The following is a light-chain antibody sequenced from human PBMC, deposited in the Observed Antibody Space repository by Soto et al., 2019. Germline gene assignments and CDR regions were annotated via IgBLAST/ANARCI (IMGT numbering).Light chain of an antibody. V-gene: IGKV3-20*01. CDR2: GTS. J-gene: IGKJ4*01. CDR3: HQYGSLPLT. CDR1: QSITRTN. Sequence: EIVLTQSPGTLSLSPGEGATLSCRASQSITRTNIAWYQQKPGQAPRLLIYGTSIRANGIPDRFSGSGSGTDFTLIISRLEPEDFVVYYCHQYGSLPLTFGGGTKVDIK.